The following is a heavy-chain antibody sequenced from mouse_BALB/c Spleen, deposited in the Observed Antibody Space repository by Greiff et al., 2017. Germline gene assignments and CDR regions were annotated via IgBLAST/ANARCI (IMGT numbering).Heavy chain of an antibody. CDR2: ISSGGSYT. CDR3: ARDSSDSSGYVFFAY. V-gene: IGHV5-9-4*01. D-gene: IGHD3-2*01. J-gene: IGHJ3*01. Sequence: EVHLVESGGGLVKPGGSLKLSCAASGFTFSSYAMSWVRQSPEKRLEWVAEISSGGSYTYYPDTVTGRFTISRDNAKNTLYLEMSSLRSEDTAMYYCARDSSDSSGYVFFAYWGQGTLVTVSA. CDR1: GFTFSSYA.